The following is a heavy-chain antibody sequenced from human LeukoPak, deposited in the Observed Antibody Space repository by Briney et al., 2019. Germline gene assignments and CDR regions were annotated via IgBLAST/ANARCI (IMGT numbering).Heavy chain of an antibody. Sequence: SETLSLTCTVSGGSISSYYWSWIRQPPGKGLEWIGSIHYSGSTYYNPSLKSRVTISVDTSKNQFSLKMRSVTAADTAVYYCARVRAVAGTPPDYWGQGTLVTVSS. D-gene: IGHD6-19*01. CDR2: IHYSGST. V-gene: IGHV4-59*04. J-gene: IGHJ4*02. CDR3: ARVRAVAGTPPDY. CDR1: GGSISSYY.